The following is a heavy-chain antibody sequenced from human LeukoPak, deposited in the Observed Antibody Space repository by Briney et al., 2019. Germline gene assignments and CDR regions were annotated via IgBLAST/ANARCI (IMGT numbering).Heavy chain of an antibody. J-gene: IGHJ5*02. CDR2: ISHSGTT. CDR3: ARVPPLLYKSQFDP. D-gene: IGHD2/OR15-2a*01. V-gene: IGHV4-34*01. Sequence: SETLSLTCAVYGGSFSGYYWSWIRQPPGKGLEWIGEISHSGTTNYNPSLKSRVTISVYTSKNQISLKMSPVTAADTAVYYCARVPPLLYKSQFDPWGLGTLVTVSS. CDR1: GGSFSGYY.